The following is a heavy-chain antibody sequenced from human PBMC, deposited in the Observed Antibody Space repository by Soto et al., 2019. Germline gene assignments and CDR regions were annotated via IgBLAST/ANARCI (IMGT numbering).Heavy chain of an antibody. Sequence: EVQLLESGGGLVQPGGSLRLSCAASGFTFSSYSMNWVRQAPGKGLEWVSSISSSSSYIYYADSVKGRFTISRDNAKNSLYLQMNSLRAEDTAVYYCARDGLASSVTTTYYYGMDVWGQGTTVTVSS. CDR3: ARDGLASSVTTTYYYGMDV. D-gene: IGHD5-12*01. CDR2: ISSSSSYI. V-gene: IGHV3-21*01. CDR1: GFTFSSYS. J-gene: IGHJ6*02.